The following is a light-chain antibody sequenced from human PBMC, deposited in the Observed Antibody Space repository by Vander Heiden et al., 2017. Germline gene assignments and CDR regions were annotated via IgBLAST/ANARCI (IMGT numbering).Light chain of an antibody. CDR2: AAS. Sequence: DIQMTHSPSSLSASVGDRVPITCRASHGISNYLAWYQQGPVKVPKLLVYAASTFQSGVPSRFSGSGSGTDFTLTIRSLQPEDVSTCYCQKDYSALGTFGQGTKVEIK. V-gene: IGKV1-27*01. J-gene: IGKJ1*01. CDR1: HGISNY. CDR3: QKDYSALGT.